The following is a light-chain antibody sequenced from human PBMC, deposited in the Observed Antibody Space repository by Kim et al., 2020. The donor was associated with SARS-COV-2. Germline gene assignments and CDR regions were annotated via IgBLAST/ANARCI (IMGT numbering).Light chain of an antibody. CDR1: SSNIGSDY. CDR2: DNT. V-gene: IGLV1-51*01. J-gene: IGLJ3*02. Sequence: GQKVTISCSGSSSNIGSDYVSWYQQLPGTAPKLLIYDNTERPSGIPDRFSGSKSGTSATLGITGLQTGDEADYYCGTWDTGLSAWVFGGGTQLTVL. CDR3: GTWDTGLSAWV.